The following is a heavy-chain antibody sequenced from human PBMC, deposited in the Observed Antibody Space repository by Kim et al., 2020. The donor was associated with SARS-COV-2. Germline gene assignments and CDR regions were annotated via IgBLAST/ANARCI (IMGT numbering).Heavy chain of an antibody. Sequence: SETLSLTCTVSGGSISSGSYYWSWIRQPAGKGLEWIGRIYTSGSTNYNPSLKSRVTISVDTSKNQFSLKLSSVTAADTAVYYCAGWGIFDSSALVWAYAFDIWGQGTMVTVSS. CDR1: GGSISSGSYY. V-gene: IGHV4-61*02. D-gene: IGHD3-22*01. CDR3: AGWGIFDSSALVWAYAFDI. CDR2: IYTSGST. J-gene: IGHJ3*02.